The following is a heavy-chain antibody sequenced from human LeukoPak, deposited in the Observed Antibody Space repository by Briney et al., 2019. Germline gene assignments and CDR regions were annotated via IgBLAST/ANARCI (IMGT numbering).Heavy chain of an antibody. J-gene: IGHJ5*02. V-gene: IGHV3-11*01. CDR1: GFTFSDYY. CDR2: ISSSGSNI. Sequence: GGSLRLSCAASGFTFSDYYMSWIRQAPGKGLEWVSYISSSGSNIYYADSVKGRFTISRDNAKNSLYLQMNSLRAEDTAVYYCAREIAAAGTRFDPWGQGTLVTVSS. D-gene: IGHD6-13*01. CDR3: AREIAAAGTRFDP.